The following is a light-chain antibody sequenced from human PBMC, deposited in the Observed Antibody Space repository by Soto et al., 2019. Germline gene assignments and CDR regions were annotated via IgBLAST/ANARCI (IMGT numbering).Light chain of an antibody. CDR2: AAS. J-gene: IGKJ5*01. V-gene: IGKV1-39*01. CDR1: QSISTY. CDR3: QQSYRTPIT. Sequence: IPLTQSPSPLSASVGDRVAITCLASQSISTYLNWYQQKPGKAPKVLIYAASNLQSGVPPRFSGSGSGTDFTLTISSLQPEDVATYFCQQSYRTPITFGQGTRLEIK.